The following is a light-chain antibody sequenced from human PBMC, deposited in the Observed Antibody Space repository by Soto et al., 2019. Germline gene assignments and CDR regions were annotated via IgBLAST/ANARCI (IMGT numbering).Light chain of an antibody. CDR1: SSDVGGYNY. J-gene: IGLJ1*01. CDR3: SSYTSSSTLYV. CDR2: EVS. V-gene: IGLV2-14*01. Sequence: QSVLTQPASVSGSPEQSITISCTGTSSDVGGYNYVSWYQRHPGKAPKLMIYEVSNRTSGVSHRFSGSKSGNTASLTISGLQAEDEADYYCSSYTSSSTLYVFGTGTKVTVL.